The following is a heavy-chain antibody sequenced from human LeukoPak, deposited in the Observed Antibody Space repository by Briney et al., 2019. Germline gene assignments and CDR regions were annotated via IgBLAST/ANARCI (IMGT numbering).Heavy chain of an antibody. Sequence: GASVKVSCKASGYTFTSYYMHWVRQAPGQGLEWMGIINPSGGNTNYAQKLQGRVTMTTDTSTSTAYMELRSLRSDDTAVYYCARDHPYYYDSSGYYYPIDYWGQGTLVTVSS. CDR3: ARDHPYYYDSSGYYYPIDY. CDR1: GYTFTSYY. CDR2: INPSGGNT. J-gene: IGHJ4*02. V-gene: IGHV1-46*01. D-gene: IGHD3-22*01.